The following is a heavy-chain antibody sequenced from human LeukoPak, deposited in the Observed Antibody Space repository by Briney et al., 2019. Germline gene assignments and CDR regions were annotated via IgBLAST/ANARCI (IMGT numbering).Heavy chain of an antibody. Sequence: GGSLRLSCLASGFTFSSTWMHWFRQGAGKGLVWVSRITSDGRTTIYADSVKRRFSISRDNAKNTLYLQMNSLSAEHTAVYYCARDRYYVPDYWGQGTMVTVSS. D-gene: IGHD3-10*02. CDR1: GFTFSSTW. CDR3: ARDRYYVPDY. CDR2: ITSDGRTT. V-gene: IGHV3-74*01. J-gene: IGHJ4*02.